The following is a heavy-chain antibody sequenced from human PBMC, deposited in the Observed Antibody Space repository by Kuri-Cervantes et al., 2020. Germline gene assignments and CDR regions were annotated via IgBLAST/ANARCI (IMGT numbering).Heavy chain of an antibody. V-gene: IGHV1-69*13. J-gene: IGHJ6*02. CDR3: ARDQYIVGATTYYYGMDV. CDR1: GGTFSSYA. D-gene: IGHD1-26*01. CDR2: IIPIFGTA. Sequence: SVKVSCKASGGTFSSYAISWVRQAPGQGLEWMGGIIPIFGTANYAQKFQGRVTITADESTSTAYMELSSLRSEDTAVYYCARDQYIVGATTYYYGMDVWGQGTTVTVSS.